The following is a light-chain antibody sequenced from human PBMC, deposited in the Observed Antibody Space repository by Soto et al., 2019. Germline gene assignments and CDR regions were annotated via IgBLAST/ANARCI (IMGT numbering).Light chain of an antibody. V-gene: IGKV3-20*01. CDR1: ESISRDY. CDR2: GAS. Sequence: EIVLTQSPGTLSLSPGQRATLSCRASESISRDYLAWYQQRLGQAPRLLIYGASSGATGIPDRFSGSGSGTDFTLTISRLEPEDFAIYYCQQYDNLLFGPGTKVDIK. J-gene: IGKJ3*01. CDR3: QQYDNLL.